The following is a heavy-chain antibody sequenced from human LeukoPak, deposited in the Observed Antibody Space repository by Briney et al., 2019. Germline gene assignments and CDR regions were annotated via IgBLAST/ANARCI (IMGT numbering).Heavy chain of an antibody. D-gene: IGHD3-9*01. Sequence: SETLSLTCAVYGGSFSGYYWSWIRQPPGKGLEWIGSIYYSGSTYYNPSLKSRVTISVDTSKNQFSLKLSSVTAADTAVYYCARDQDILTGYYRSWGQGTLVTVSS. V-gene: IGHV4-34*01. J-gene: IGHJ5*02. CDR3: ARDQDILTGYYRS. CDR2: IYYSGST. CDR1: GGSFSGYY.